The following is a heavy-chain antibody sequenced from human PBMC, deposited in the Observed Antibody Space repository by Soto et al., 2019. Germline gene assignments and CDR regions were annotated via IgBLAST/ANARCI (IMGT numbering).Heavy chain of an antibody. J-gene: IGHJ4*02. D-gene: IGHD3-22*01. V-gene: IGHV1-46*01. Sequence: ASVKVSCKASGYTFTSYYMHWVRQAPGQGLEWMGIINPSGGSTSYAQKFQGRVTMTRDTSTSTVYMELSSLRSEDTAVYYCARRMSSGYYSKSPFDYWGQGTLVTVSS. CDR1: GYTFTSYY. CDR2: INPSGGST. CDR3: ARRMSSGYYSKSPFDY.